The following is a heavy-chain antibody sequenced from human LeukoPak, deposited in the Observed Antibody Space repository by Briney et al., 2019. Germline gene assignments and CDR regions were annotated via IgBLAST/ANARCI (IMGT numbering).Heavy chain of an antibody. CDR2: IDWDDDK. CDR3: ARIRYRNGYYVDY. V-gene: IGHV2-70*11. D-gene: IGHD1-26*01. Sequence: SGPALVKPTQTLTLTCTFSGFSLSTSGVCVSWIRQPPGKALEWLARIDWDDDKYYSTSLKTRLTISKDTSKNQVVLTVTNMDPVDTATYYCARIRYRNGYYVDYWGQGALVTLSS. CDR1: GFSLSTSGVC. J-gene: IGHJ4*02.